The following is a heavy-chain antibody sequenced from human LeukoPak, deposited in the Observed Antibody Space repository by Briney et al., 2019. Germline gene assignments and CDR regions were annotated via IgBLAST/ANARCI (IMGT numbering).Heavy chain of an antibody. J-gene: IGHJ4*02. Sequence: GGSLRLSCAASGFTFSSYAMSWVRQAPGKGLEWVSAISGSGGSTYYADSVKGRFTISRDNSKNTLYLQMNSLRAEDTAVYYCAKDYVVVVAAEGAHSYWGQGTLVTVSS. CDR2: ISGSGGST. CDR1: GFTFSSYA. D-gene: IGHD2-15*01. CDR3: AKDYVVVVAAEGAHSY. V-gene: IGHV3-23*01.